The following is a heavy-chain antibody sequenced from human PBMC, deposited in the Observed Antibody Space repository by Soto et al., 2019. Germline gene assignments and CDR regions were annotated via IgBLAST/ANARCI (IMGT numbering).Heavy chain of an antibody. Sequence: QVQLVQSGAEVKKPGASVKVSCKASGYTFTSYGISWVRQAPGQGLEWMGWISAYNGNTNYAQKLQGRVTMTTDPSTSTAYMELRSLRSDDTAVYYCARLSVLRFLEWTTDFDYWGQGTLVTVSS. V-gene: IGHV1-18*01. CDR3: ARLSVLRFLEWTTDFDY. CDR2: ISAYNGNT. J-gene: IGHJ4*02. CDR1: GYTFTSYG. D-gene: IGHD3-3*01.